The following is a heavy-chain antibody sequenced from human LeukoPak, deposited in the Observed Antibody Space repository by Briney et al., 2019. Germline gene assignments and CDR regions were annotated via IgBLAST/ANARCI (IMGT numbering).Heavy chain of an antibody. V-gene: IGHV4-34*01. D-gene: IGHD6-6*01. J-gene: IGHJ4*02. CDR1: GGSLNGHY. CDR2: GSDMGGT. Sequence: SETLSLTCAVYGGSLNGHYWSWIRQSPGQGLEWIGEGSDMGGTKYNPSLKSRVSISADTSKTQFSLKLSSVTAADTAVYYCARGYSSSSGRDYWGQGTLVTVSS. CDR3: ARGYSSSSGRDY.